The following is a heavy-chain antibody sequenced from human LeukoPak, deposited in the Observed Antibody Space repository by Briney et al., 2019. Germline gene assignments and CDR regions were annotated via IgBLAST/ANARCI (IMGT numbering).Heavy chain of an antibody. J-gene: IGHJ4*02. CDR2: ISWNSGSI. Sequence: QTGGSLRLSCAASGFTFDDYAMPWVRQAPGKGLEWVSGISWNSGSIGYADSVKGRFTTSRDNAKNSLYLQMNSLRAEDTALYYCAKDAGYSSGWYYFDYWGQGTLVTVSS. D-gene: IGHD6-19*01. CDR3: AKDAGYSSGWYYFDY. V-gene: IGHV3-9*01. CDR1: GFTFDDYA.